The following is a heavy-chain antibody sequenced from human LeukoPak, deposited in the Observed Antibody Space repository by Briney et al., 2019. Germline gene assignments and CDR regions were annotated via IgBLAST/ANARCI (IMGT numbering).Heavy chain of an antibody. J-gene: IGHJ3*02. CDR3: ARDLSLGIVVVPAAMKLNAFDI. D-gene: IGHD2-2*03. V-gene: IGHV6-1*01. Sequence: SQTLSLTCAIYGDSVSSNSAAWNWIRQSPSRGLEWLGRTYYRSKWYNDYAVSVKSRITINPDTSKNQFSLQLNSVTPEDTAVYYCARDLSLGIVVVPAAMKLNAFDIWGQGTMVTVSS. CDR1: GDSVSSNSAA. CDR2: TYYRSKWYN.